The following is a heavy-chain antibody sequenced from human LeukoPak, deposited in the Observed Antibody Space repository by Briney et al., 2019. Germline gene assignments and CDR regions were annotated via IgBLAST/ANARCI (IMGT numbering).Heavy chain of an antibody. CDR3: ARETRGSINDRPGSYYSSHYFDS. J-gene: IGHJ4*02. CDR2: VYYSGST. CDR1: GGSISSGGYY. Sequence: PSETLSLTCTVSGGSISSGGYYWSWIRQNPGKGLEWIGYVYYSGSTKYNPSLKSRLTISLDTSKNQFSLRMRSVTPADTAVYYCARETRGSINDRPGSYYSSHYFDSWGQGTLVTVSS. D-gene: IGHD3-22*01. V-gene: IGHV4-61*08.